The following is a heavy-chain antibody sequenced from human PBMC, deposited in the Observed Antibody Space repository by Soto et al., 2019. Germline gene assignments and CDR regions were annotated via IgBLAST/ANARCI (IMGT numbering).Heavy chain of an antibody. J-gene: IGHJ4*02. Sequence: EVQLLESGGGLVQPGGSLRLACAASGFSFNSYVMVWVRRAPGKGLEWVSVISARGGSSYFADSVKGRSTISRDTSQNVLSLEMNNLRAEDTATYFCATGSIEYSASVVRWGQGALVLVSS. CDR2: ISARGGSS. CDR1: GFSFNSYV. V-gene: IGHV3-23*01. CDR3: ATGSIEYSASVVR. D-gene: IGHD5-12*01.